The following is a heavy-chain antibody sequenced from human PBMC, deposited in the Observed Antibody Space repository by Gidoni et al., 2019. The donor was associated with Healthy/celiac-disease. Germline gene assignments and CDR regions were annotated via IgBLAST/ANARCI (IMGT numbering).Heavy chain of an antibody. J-gene: IGHJ4*02. CDR1: DFTFDDHP. CDR3: AKMDSSGPNHY. Sequence: EVQLVESGGGLVQPGWSLRLSCAASDFTFDDHPMHWVRPAPGKGLEWVSGISWNSGSIGYAESVKGRFTISRDNAKNSLYLQMNSLGAEDTALYYCAKMDSSGPNHYWGQGTLVTVSS. V-gene: IGHV3-9*01. CDR2: ISWNSGSI. D-gene: IGHD3-22*01.